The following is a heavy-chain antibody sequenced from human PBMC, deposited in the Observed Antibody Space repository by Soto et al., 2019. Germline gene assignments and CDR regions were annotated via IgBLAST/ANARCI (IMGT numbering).Heavy chain of an antibody. CDR3: ARDRSRWLPFPYHYYGLDV. CDR1: GFTFSSYA. CDR2: ISYDGSNK. Sequence: PVGYLRLSCAASGFTFSSYAMHWVRQAPGKGLEWVAVISYDGSNKYYADSVKGRFTISRDNSKNTLYLQMNSLRAEDTAVYYCARDRSRWLPFPYHYYGLDVSGQGTTVIVS. D-gene: IGHD5-12*01. J-gene: IGHJ6*02. V-gene: IGHV3-30-3*01.